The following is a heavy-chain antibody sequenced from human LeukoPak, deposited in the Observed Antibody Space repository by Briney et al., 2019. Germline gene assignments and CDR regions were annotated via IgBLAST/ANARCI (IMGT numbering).Heavy chain of an antibody. Sequence: ASLKVSCKASWYTLTSYGISWVRQAPGQGLEWIGWISAYNGNTNCAQKLQGRVTMTTDTSTSTAYMELRSLRSDDTAVYYCARDCSGGSCYSGLFDYWGQGTLVTVSS. D-gene: IGHD2-15*01. CDR3: ARDCSGGSCYSGLFDY. J-gene: IGHJ4*02. CDR1: WYTLTSYG. V-gene: IGHV1-18*01. CDR2: ISAYNGNT.